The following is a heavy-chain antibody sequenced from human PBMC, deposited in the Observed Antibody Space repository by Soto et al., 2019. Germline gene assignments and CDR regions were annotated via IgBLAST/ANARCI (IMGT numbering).Heavy chain of an antibody. CDR1: GYSISNGDY. Sequence: PSETLSLTCAVSGYSISNGDYWGWIRQAPGKGLEWIGSVYYSGSTHYEPSLRGRIAISVDTLKNQFSLRLPSVTAADTAMYFCARNTSTYFDSWGQGIPVTVPQ. CDR2: VYYSGST. CDR3: ARNTSTYFDS. V-gene: IGHV4-38-2*01. J-gene: IGHJ4*02.